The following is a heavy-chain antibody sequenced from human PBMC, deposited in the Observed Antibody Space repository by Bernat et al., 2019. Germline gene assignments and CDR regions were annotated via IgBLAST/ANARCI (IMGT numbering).Heavy chain of an antibody. J-gene: IGHJ4*02. V-gene: IGHV3-33*01. CDR2: VNADGETG. CDR1: GFTFRTYG. Sequence: QVQLVESGGGVVQPGRSLRLSCAASGFTFRTYGMHWVRQAPGKGLEWVAGVNADGETGYYADSVKGRFTISRDNSENTVFLQMNSLRVEDTAVYYCVRGPLSRVVIIQFDSWGQGALVPVSS. D-gene: IGHD3-3*01. CDR3: VRGPLSRVVIIQFDS.